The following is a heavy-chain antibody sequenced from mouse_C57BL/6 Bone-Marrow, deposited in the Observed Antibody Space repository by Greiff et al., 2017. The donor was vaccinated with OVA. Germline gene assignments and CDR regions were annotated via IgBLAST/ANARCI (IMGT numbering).Heavy chain of an antibody. CDR3: TRALYYGSGNYAMDY. CDR2: IDPETGGT. CDR1: GYTFTDYE. D-gene: IGHD1-1*01. J-gene: IGHJ4*01. V-gene: IGHV1-15*01. Sequence: QVQLQQSGAELVRPGASVTLSCKASGYTFTDYEMHWVKQTPVHGLEWIGAIDPETGGTAYNQKFKGKAILTADKSSSTAYMELRSLTSDDSAVYYCTRALYYGSGNYAMDYWGQGTSVTVSS.